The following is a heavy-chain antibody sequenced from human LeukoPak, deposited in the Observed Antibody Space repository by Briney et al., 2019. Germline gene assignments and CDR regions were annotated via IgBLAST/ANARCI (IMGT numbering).Heavy chain of an antibody. D-gene: IGHD4-17*01. V-gene: IGHV1-18*01. CDR3: ARLKNYGDYGY. J-gene: IGHJ4*02. CDR2: IYSYNGNT. CDR1: GYTFTSYG. Sequence: GASAKVYCKATGYTFTSYGIRWARQEPGQRPYWMGWIYSYNGNTNYAQRFQGRVTMTTDTSTSIAYMELRSLTSDDTAVYYCARLKNYGDYGYWGQGTLVTVSS.